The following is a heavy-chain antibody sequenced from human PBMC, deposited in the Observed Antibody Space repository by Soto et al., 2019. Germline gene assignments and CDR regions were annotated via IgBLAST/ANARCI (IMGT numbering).Heavy chain of an antibody. D-gene: IGHD5-12*01. CDR1: GFTFTSSA. CDR3: ARYRDGMDV. CDR2: IVVGSGNT. V-gene: IGHV1-58*01. Sequence: SVKVSCKASGFTFTSSAVQWVRQARGQRLEWIGWIVVGSGNTNYAQKFQERVTITRDMSTSTAYMELSSVTAADTAVYYCARYRDGMDVWGQGTTVTVSS. J-gene: IGHJ6*02.